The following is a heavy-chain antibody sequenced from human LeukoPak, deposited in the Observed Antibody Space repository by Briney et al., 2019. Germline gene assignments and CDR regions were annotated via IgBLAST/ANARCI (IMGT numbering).Heavy chain of an antibody. D-gene: IGHD2-8*01. V-gene: IGHV3-30*04. CDR2: ISYDGSNK. Sequence: GGSLRLSCVTSGFTFSNHAMHWVRQAPGKGLEWVAVISYDGSNKYYADSVKGRFTISRDNSKNTLYLQMNSLRAEDTAVYYCARGEVYSADYYYYYGMDVWGQGTTVTVSS. J-gene: IGHJ6*02. CDR1: GFTFSNHA. CDR3: ARGEVYSADYYYYYGMDV.